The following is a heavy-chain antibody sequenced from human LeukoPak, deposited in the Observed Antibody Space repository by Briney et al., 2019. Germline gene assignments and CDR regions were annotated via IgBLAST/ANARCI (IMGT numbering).Heavy chain of an antibody. D-gene: IGHD3-3*01. Sequence: PGGSLRLSCAASGFTVSSNYMSWVRQAPGKGLEWVSVIYSGGSTYYADSVKGRFTISRDNSKNTLYLQINSLRAEDTAVYYCARVPVFESGSDYWGQGTLVTVSS. CDR2: IYSGGST. CDR1: GFTVSSNY. V-gene: IGHV3-66*01. J-gene: IGHJ4*02. CDR3: ARVPVFESGSDY.